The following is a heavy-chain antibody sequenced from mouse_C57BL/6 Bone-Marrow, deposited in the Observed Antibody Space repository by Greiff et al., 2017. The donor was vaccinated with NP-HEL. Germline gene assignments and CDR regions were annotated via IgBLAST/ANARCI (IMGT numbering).Heavy chain of an antibody. CDR1: GYTFTSYW. V-gene: IGHV1-69*01. CDR3: ARRERDWYFDV. J-gene: IGHJ1*03. CDR2: IDPSDSYT. Sequence: QVQLQQPGAELVMPGASVKLSCKASGYTFTSYWMHWVKQRPGQGLEWIGEIDPSDSYTNYNQKFKGKSTLTVDKSSSTAYMQLSSLTSEDSAVYDCARRERDWYFDVWGTGTTVTVSA.